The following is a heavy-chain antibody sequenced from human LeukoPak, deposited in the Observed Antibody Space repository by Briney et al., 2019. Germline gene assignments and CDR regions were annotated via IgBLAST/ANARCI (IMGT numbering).Heavy chain of an antibody. Sequence: ASVKVSCKASGYTFTSYAMHWVRQAPGQRLEWMGWINAGNGNTKYSQKFQGRVTITRDTSASTAYMELSSLRSEDSAVYYCARYTVTDAFDIWGQGTMVTVSS. V-gene: IGHV1-3*01. D-gene: IGHD4-17*01. CDR2: INAGNGNT. J-gene: IGHJ3*02. CDR3: ARYTVTDAFDI. CDR1: GYTFTSYA.